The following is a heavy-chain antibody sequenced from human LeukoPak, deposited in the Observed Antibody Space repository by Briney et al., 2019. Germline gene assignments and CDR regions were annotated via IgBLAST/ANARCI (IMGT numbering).Heavy chain of an antibody. J-gene: IGHJ6*02. V-gene: IGHV3-30*18. D-gene: IGHD5-18*01. CDR3: AKDFSPHTAMAYHYGTDV. Sequence: GGSLRLSCAASGFTFSSYGMHWVRQAPGKGLEWVAVISYDGSNKYYADSVKGRFTISRDNSKNTLYLQMNSLRAEDTAVYYCAKDFSPHTAMAYHYGTDVWGQGTTVTVSS. CDR2: ISYDGSNK. CDR1: GFTFSSYG.